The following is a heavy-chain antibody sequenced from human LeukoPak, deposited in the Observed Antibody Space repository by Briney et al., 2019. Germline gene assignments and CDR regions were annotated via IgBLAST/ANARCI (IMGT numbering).Heavy chain of an antibody. D-gene: IGHD1-26*01. CDR1: GFTFSSYG. Sequence: GGSLRLSCAASGFTFSSYGMHWVRQAPGKGLEWVAFIRYDGSNKYYADSVKGRFTISRDNAKNSLYLQMNSLRAEDTAVYYCAREGGEWELLRTFDYWGQGTLVTVSS. J-gene: IGHJ4*02. V-gene: IGHV3-30*02. CDR3: AREGGEWELLRTFDY. CDR2: IRYDGSNK.